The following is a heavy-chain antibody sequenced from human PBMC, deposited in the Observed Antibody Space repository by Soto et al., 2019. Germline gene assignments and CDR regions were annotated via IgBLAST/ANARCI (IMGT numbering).Heavy chain of an antibody. CDR1: GFTFSSYG. CDR3: ARAGIAVAGTYAFDI. V-gene: IGHV3-33*01. J-gene: IGHJ3*02. D-gene: IGHD6-19*01. CDR2: IWYDGSNK. Sequence: GGSLRLSCAASGFTFSSYGMHWVRQAPGKGLEWVAVIWYDGSNKYYADSVKGRFTISRDNSKNTLYLQMNSLRAEDTAVYYCARAGIAVAGTYAFDIWGQGTMVTVSS.